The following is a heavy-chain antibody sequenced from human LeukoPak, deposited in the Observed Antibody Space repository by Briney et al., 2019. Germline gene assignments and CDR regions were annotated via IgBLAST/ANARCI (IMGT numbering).Heavy chain of an antibody. CDR2: INWNGGST. CDR1: GFTFSSYA. D-gene: IGHD5-12*01. CDR3: ARGQGSGYDSNWFDP. J-gene: IGHJ5*02. V-gene: IGHV3-20*04. Sequence: GGSLRLSCAASGFTFSSYAMSWVRQAPGKGLEWVSGINWNGGSTGYADSVKGRFTISRDNAKNSLYLQMNSLRAEDTALYYCARGQGSGYDSNWFDPWGQGTLVTVSS.